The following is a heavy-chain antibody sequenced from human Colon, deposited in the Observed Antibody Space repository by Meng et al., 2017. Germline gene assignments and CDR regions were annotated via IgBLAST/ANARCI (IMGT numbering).Heavy chain of an antibody. V-gene: IGHV1-69*10. CDR3: ARPASVVYSYGSFDY. CDR2: IIPILGIA. CDR1: GGTFSSYA. Sequence: QVQLVQSGAEVNKPGSSVKVSCKASGGTFSSYAISWVRQAPGQGLEWMGGIIPILGIANYAQKFQGRVTITADKSTSTAYMELSSLRSEDTAVYYCARPASVVYSYGSFDYWGQGTLVTVSS. D-gene: IGHD5-18*01. J-gene: IGHJ4*02.